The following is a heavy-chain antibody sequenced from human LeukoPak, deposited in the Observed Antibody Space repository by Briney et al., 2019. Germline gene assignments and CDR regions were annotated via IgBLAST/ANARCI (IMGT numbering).Heavy chain of an antibody. CDR1: GGSISSYY. D-gene: IGHD3-22*01. CDR2: IYYSGST. J-gene: IGHJ5*02. CDR3: ARVRYYYDSSGSQYNWFDP. V-gene: IGHV4-59*01. Sequence: SATLSLTCTVSGGSISSYYWSWIRQPPGKGLEWIGYIYYSGSTNYNPSLKSRVTISVVTAKNQFSLKLSSVTAADTAVYYCARVRYYYDSSGSQYNWFDPWGQGTLVTVSS.